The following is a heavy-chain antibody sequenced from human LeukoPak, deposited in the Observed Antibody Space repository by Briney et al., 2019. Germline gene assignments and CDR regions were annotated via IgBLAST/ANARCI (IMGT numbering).Heavy chain of an antibody. Sequence: GASVKVSCKASGYTFSSYDISWVRLAPGQGLEWMGWIDTNTGNPTYAQGFAGRFVFSLDTSVTTTYLQISSLKAEDTAVYYCTRGRDTTGYFVYWGQGTLVTVSS. V-gene: IGHV7-4-1*02. D-gene: IGHD3-22*01. CDR1: GYTFSSYD. CDR2: IDTNTGNP. CDR3: TRGRDTTGYFVY. J-gene: IGHJ4*02.